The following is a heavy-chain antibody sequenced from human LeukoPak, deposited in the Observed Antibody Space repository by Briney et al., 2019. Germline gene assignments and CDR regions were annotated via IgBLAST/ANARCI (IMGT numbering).Heavy chain of an antibody. CDR1: GGTFSSYA. CDR3: ARDLADDAFDI. J-gene: IGHJ3*02. V-gene: IGHV1-69*06. Sequence: SVTVSCKASGGTFSSYAISWVRQAPGQGLEWMGGIIPIFGTANYAQKFQGRVTITADKSTSTAYMELSSLRSEDMAVYYCARDLADDAFDIWGQGTMVTVSS. CDR2: IIPIFGTA.